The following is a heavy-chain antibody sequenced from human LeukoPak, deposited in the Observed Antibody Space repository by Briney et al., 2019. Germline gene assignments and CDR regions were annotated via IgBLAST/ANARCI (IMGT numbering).Heavy chain of an antibody. V-gene: IGHV4-39*07. CDR3: ASGPYPAAGTDHQFDY. CDR1: GGSISSSSYY. Sequence: PSETLSLTCSVSGGSISSSSYYWGWIRQPPGKGLEWIGNVYYSGSTHYNPSLKSRVTISVDTSKNQFSLKLSSVTAADTAVYYCASGPYPAAGTDHQFDYWGQGTLVTVSS. CDR2: VYYSGST. D-gene: IGHD6-13*01. J-gene: IGHJ4*02.